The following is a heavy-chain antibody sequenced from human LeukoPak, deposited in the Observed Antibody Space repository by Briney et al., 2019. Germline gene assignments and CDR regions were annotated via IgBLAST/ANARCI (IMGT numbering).Heavy chain of an antibody. D-gene: IGHD3-3*01. Sequence: ASVKVSCKASGYTFTGYYMHWVRQAPGQGLEWMGWINPNSGGTNYAQKFQGRVTMTRDTSISTAYMELSRLRSDDTAVYYCARSKGPPIDFWSGYTIGPYDYWGQGTLVTVSS. CDR3: ARSKGPPIDFWSGYTIGPYDY. CDR2: INPNSGGT. CDR1: GYTFTGYY. J-gene: IGHJ4*02. V-gene: IGHV1-2*02.